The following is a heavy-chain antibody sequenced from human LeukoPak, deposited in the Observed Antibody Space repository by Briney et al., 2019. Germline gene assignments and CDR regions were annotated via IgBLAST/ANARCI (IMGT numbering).Heavy chain of an antibody. CDR3: ARDPNDSSGYPYWYFDL. V-gene: IGHV3-53*01. Sequence: QTGGSLRLSCAATGLSVSSNFMSWVRQAPGKGLEWVSVIYSGGSTYYADSVKGRFTISRDNSKNTLYLQMNSLRAEDTAVYYCARDPNDSSGYPYWYFDLWGRGTLVTVSS. CDR1: GLSVSSNF. J-gene: IGHJ2*01. D-gene: IGHD3-22*01. CDR2: IYSGGST.